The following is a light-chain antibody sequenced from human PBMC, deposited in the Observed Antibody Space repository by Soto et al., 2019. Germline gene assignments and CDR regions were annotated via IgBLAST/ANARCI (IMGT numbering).Light chain of an antibody. Sequence: DIQMTQSPSSLYASVGDRVTITCRASQTISTYLTWYQQNPGKAPKLLLYAASTLQSGVPSRFSGSGSGTDFTLTISSLQPEDFATYYCQQSHGIPYTFGQGTKLEIK. CDR3: QQSHGIPYT. J-gene: IGKJ2*01. CDR2: AAS. V-gene: IGKV1-39*01. CDR1: QTISTY.